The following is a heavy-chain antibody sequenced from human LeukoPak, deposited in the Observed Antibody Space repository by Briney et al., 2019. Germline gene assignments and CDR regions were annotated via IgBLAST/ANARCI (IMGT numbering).Heavy chain of an antibody. J-gene: IGHJ4*02. D-gene: IGHD5-24*01. CDR1: GGSISSYY. V-gene: IGHV4-59*01. Sequence: SETLSLTCTVSGGSISSYYWSWIRQPPGKGLEWIGYIYYSGSTNYNPSLKSRVTISVDTSKNQFSLKLSSVIAADTAVYYCARAGGDGYNLGLDYWGQGTLVTVSS. CDR2: IYYSGST. CDR3: ARAGGDGYNLGLDY.